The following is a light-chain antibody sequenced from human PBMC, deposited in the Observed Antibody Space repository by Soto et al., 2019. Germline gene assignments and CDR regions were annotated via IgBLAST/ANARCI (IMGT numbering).Light chain of an antibody. Sequence: EIVLTQSPGTLSLSPGERATLSCRASQSVSSSYLAWYQQRPGQAPRLLIYGASSRAPGIPDRFSGSGSGTEFTLTISSLQSEDFAVYYCQQYNNWPRTFGQGTKVDI. V-gene: IGKV3-20*01. J-gene: IGKJ1*01. CDR1: QSVSSSY. CDR2: GAS. CDR3: QQYNNWPRT.